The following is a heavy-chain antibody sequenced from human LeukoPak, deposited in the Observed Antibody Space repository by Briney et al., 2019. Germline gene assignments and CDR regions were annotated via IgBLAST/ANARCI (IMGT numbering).Heavy chain of an antibody. V-gene: IGHV3-21*01. CDR1: GFTFSSYS. CDR2: ISSSSSYI. Sequence: GGSLRLSCAASGFTFSSYSMNWVRQAPGKGLEWVSSISSSSSYIYYADSVKGRFTISRDNAKNSLYLQMNSLRAEDTAVYHCARGLEGITMAAFDIWGQGTMVTVSS. CDR3: ARGLEGITMAAFDI. J-gene: IGHJ3*02. D-gene: IGHD3-10*01.